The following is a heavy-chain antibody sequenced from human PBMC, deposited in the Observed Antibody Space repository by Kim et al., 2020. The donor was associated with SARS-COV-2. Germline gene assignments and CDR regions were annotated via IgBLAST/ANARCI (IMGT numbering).Heavy chain of an antibody. CDR3: ARGTVHSGMDV. D-gene: IGHD1-1*01. CDR2: MSSDGSTT. V-gene: IGHV3-74*01. Sequence: GGSLRLSCAASGFTLSGHWMNWVRQAPGKGLLWVSRMSSDGSTTHYVDSVKGRFVISRDNAKNSLYLQMNSLRAEDTAVYYCARGTVHSGMDVWGQETTVTVSS. CDR1: GFTLSGHW. J-gene: IGHJ6*02.